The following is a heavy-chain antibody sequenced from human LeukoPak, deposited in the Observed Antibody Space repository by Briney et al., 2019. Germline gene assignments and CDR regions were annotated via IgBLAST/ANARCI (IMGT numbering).Heavy chain of an antibody. CDR1: GYTFTSYG. J-gene: IGHJ3*02. CDR2: ISAYNGNT. D-gene: IGHD3-3*01. V-gene: IGHV1-18*01. CDR3: ARELRFLEWLRAFDI. Sequence: ASVKVSCKASGYTFTSYGISWVLQAPGQGLEWMGWISAYNGNTNYAQKHQGRVTMTTDTSTSTAYMELRSLRSDDTAVYYCARELRFLEWLRAFDIRGQGTMVTVSS.